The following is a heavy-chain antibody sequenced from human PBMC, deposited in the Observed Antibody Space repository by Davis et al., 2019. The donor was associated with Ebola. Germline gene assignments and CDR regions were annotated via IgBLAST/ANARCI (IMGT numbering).Heavy chain of an antibody. J-gene: IGHJ4*02. CDR2: IYHSGST. D-gene: IGHD1-1*01. CDR1: GGSISTYF. Sequence: SETLSLTCTLSGGSISTYFWNWIRQPPGKGLEWIGYIYHSGSTNYNPSLKSRVTISVDTSKNQFSLKLSSVTAADTAVYYCARAQFPTTSDHWGQGTLVTVSS. V-gene: IGHV4-4*09. CDR3: ARAQFPTTSDH.